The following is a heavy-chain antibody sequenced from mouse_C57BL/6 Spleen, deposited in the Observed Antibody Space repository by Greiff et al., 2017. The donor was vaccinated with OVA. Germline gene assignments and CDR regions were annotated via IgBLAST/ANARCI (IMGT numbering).Heavy chain of an antibody. D-gene: IGHD1-1*01. Sequence: QVHVKQSGAELVRPGASVTLSCKASGYTFTDYEMHWVKQTPVHGLEWIGAIDPETGGTAYNQKFKGKAILTADKSSSTAYMELRSLTSEDSAVYYCTRSLYYGSSYAMDYWGQGTSVTVSS. J-gene: IGHJ4*01. V-gene: IGHV1-15*01. CDR3: TRSLYYGSSYAMDY. CDR2: IDPETGGT. CDR1: GYTFTDYE.